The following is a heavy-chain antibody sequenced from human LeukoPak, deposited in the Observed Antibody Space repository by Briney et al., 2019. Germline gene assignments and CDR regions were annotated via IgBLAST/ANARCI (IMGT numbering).Heavy chain of an antibody. D-gene: IGHD5-24*01. CDR3: ARDVSGDGYNFFDY. J-gene: IGHJ4*02. Sequence: GGSLRLSCAVSGLIVSSNHMNWVRQAPGKGLEWVSVFYSGGATYYTDSVKGRFTISRDNSKNTVYLQINSLRVEDTAVYYCARDVSGDGYNFFDYWGLGILVTVSS. CDR2: FYSGGAT. CDR1: GLIVSSNH. V-gene: IGHV3-66*01.